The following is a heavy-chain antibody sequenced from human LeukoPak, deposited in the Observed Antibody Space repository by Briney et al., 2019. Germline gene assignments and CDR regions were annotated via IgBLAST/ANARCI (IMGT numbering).Heavy chain of an antibody. CDR2: INPNSGGT. CDR1: GYTFTGYY. Sequence: ASVKVSCKASGYTFTGYYMHWVRHAPGQGLEWMGWINPNSGGTNYAQKFQGRVTMTRDTSISTAYTELSRLRSDDTAVYYCARATAFLLWFGELMGAFDIWGQGTMVTVSS. J-gene: IGHJ3*02. V-gene: IGHV1-2*02. CDR3: ARATAFLLWFGELMGAFDI. D-gene: IGHD3-10*01.